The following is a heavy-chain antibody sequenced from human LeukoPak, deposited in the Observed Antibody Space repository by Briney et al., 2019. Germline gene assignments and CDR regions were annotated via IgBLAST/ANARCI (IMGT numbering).Heavy chain of an antibody. CDR1: GYTLTELS. V-gene: IGHV1-24*01. Sequence: ASVTVSCKVSGYTLTELSMHWVRQAPGEGLEWMGGFDPEDGETIYAQKFQGRVTMTEDTSTDTAYMELSSLRSEDTAVYYCATKPYSITMVRGVPPGDYYGMDVWGQGTTVTVSS. D-gene: IGHD3-10*01. CDR2: FDPEDGET. CDR3: ATKPYSITMVRGVPPGDYYGMDV. J-gene: IGHJ6*02.